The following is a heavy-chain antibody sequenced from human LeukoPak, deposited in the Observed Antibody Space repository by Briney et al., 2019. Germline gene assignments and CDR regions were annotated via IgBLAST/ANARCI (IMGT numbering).Heavy chain of an antibody. CDR3: ARDSRYYDSSGLDY. J-gene: IGHJ4*02. CDR1: GGSISSGVYY. V-gene: IGHV4-31*03. CDR2: IYYSGST. Sequence: SETLSLTCTVSGGSISSGVYYWSWIPQHPGRGLSWFGYIYYSGSTYYNPSLKSRVTISVDASKNQFSLKLSSVTAADTAVYYCARDSRYYDSSGLDYWGQGTLVTVSS. D-gene: IGHD3-22*01.